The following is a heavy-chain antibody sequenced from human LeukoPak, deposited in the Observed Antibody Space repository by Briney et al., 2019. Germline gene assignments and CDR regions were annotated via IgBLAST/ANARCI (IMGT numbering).Heavy chain of an antibody. CDR1: GYTFNSYD. D-gene: IGHD3-22*01. J-gene: IGHJ4*01. Sequence: ASVKVSCKASGYTFNSYDINWVRQATGQGREWMGWMHPNSGNTAYAQKFQGRVSMTRDTSISTAYMELSSLRSEDTAVYYCARVSFDTSGNKINFDYWGHGTLVTVFS. CDR3: ARVSFDTSGNKINFDY. CDR2: MHPNSGNT. V-gene: IGHV1-8*01.